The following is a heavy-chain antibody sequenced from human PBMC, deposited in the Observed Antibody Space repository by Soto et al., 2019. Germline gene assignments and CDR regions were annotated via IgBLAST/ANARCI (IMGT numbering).Heavy chain of an antibody. V-gene: IGHV3-33*01. CDR3: ARDSPKRRGIAAPYYFDY. CDR2: IWYDGSNK. CDR1: GFTFSSYG. D-gene: IGHD6-13*01. J-gene: IGHJ4*02. Sequence: GGSLRLSCAASGFTFSSYGMHWVRQAPGKGLEWVAVIWYDGSNKYYADSVKGRFTISRDNSKNTLYLQMNSLRAEDTAVYYCARDSPKRRGIAAPYYFDYWGQGALVTVSS.